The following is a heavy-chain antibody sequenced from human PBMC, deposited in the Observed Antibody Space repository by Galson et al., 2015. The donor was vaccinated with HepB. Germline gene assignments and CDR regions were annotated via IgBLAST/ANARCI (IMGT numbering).Heavy chain of an antibody. J-gene: IGHJ3*01. CDR1: GFTFNSYV. Sequence: SLRLSCAASGFTFNSYVMSWVRQAPGKGLEWVSSISGRGGRTDHADSVKGRFTVSRDNSKNILYLEMKSLRAEDTAVYYCAKDILRDYYGSGTLWAFDVWGQGTMVTVSS. CDR3: AKDILRDYYGSGTLWAFDV. V-gene: IGHV3-23*01. CDR2: ISGRGGRT. D-gene: IGHD3-10*01.